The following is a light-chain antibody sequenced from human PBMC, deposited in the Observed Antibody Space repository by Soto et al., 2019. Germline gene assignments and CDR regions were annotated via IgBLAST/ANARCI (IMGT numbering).Light chain of an antibody. CDR3: ASYAGGKNFYV. J-gene: IGLJ1*01. CDR1: SSNIGAGYD. Sequence: QSVLTQPPSVSGAPGQRITISCTGSSSNIGAGYDVHWYQQLPGAAPKLLIYGNINRPSGVPDRFSGSKSGNTASLTVSGLQAEDEADYHCASYAGGKNFYVFGTGTKLTVL. CDR2: GNI. V-gene: IGLV1-40*01.